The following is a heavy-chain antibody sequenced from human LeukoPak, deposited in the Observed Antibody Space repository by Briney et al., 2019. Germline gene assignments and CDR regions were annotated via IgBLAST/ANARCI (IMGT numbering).Heavy chain of an antibody. J-gene: IGHJ4*02. CDR3: ARQSSSWAPQGDY. D-gene: IGHD6-13*01. Sequence: PSETLSLTCAVSGYSISSGYYWGWIRQPPGKGLEWIGSIYHSGSTYYNPSLKSRVTISVDTSKNQFSLKLRSVTAVDTAVYYCARQSSSWAPQGDYWGQGTLVTVSS. V-gene: IGHV4-38-2*01. CDR2: IYHSGST. CDR1: GYSISSGYY.